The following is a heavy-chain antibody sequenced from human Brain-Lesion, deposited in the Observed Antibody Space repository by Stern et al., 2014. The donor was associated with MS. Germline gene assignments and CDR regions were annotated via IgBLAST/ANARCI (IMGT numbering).Heavy chain of an antibody. CDR2: IYASGTT. V-gene: IGHV3-53*04. CDR1: GLTGANEY. J-gene: IGHJ6*02. CDR3: AREGGDDDDYYGLDV. Sequence: EVQLEESGGGLVQPGGSLRLSCAASGLTGANEYMSWVRQAPGKGPEWVSLIYASGTTAYADSVKGRFIISRHNSENTLSLQMNSLRPEDTAVYYCAREGGDDDDYYGLDVWGPGTTVTVSS. D-gene: IGHD5-12*01.